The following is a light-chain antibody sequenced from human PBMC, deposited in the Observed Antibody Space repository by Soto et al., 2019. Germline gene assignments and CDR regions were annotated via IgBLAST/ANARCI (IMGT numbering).Light chain of an antibody. CDR3: QSSDSSLSGLA. CDR2: GDS. V-gene: IGLV1-40*01. J-gene: IGLJ3*02. Sequence: QSVLTQPPSVSGAPGQRVTISCTRSSSNIGAGYDVHWYQQLPGTAPKLLMYGDSNRPLGVPDRFSGSKSGTSASLAITGLQAEDEADYYCQSSDSSLSGLAFGGGTKLTVL. CDR1: SSNIGAGYD.